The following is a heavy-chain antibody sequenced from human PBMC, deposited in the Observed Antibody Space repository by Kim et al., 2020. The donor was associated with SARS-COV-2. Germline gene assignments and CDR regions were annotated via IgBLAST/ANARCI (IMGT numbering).Heavy chain of an antibody. V-gene: IGHV5-10-1*01. D-gene: IGHD6-13*01. J-gene: IGHJ4*02. CDR1: GYSFTSYW. Sequence: GESLKISCKGSGYSFTSYWISWVRQMPGKGLEWMGRIDPSDSYTNYSPSFQGHVTISADKSISTAYLQWSSLKASDTAMYYCATHGVSVAAAGANTSERDYWGQGTLVTVSS. CDR3: ATHGVSVAAAGANTSERDY. CDR2: IDPSDSYT.